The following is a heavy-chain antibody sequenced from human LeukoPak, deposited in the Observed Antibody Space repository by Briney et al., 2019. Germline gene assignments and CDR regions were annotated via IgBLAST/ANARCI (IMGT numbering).Heavy chain of an antibody. CDR1: GGSFSYF. CDR2: ISHSGST. J-gene: IGHJ4*02. D-gene: IGHD3-10*01. CDR3: ARRRRYYSSGSDFDS. V-gene: IGHV4-34*01. Sequence: SETLSLTCAVSGGSFSYFWSWIRPPPGKGLEWIGAISHSGSTNYNPSLKSRVTISVDTSKSQFSLELTSVTAADTAVYYCARRRRYYSSGSDFDSWGQGNLVTVSS.